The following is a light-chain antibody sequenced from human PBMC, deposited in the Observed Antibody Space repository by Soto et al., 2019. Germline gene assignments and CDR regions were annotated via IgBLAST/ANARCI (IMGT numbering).Light chain of an antibody. Sequence: QSALTQPRSVSGSPVQSVTISCTGTSSDVGGYNYVSWYQQHPGKAPKLMVYDVSKRPSGVPDRLSGSKSGYTASLTISGLQAEDEADYYCCSYAGRYTYVFGTGTKLTVL. V-gene: IGLV2-11*01. CDR1: SSDVGGYNY. CDR2: DVS. J-gene: IGLJ1*01. CDR3: CSYAGRYTYV.